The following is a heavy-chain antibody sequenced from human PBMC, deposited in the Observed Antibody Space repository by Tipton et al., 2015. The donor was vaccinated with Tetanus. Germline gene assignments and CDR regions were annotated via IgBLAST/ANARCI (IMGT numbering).Heavy chain of an antibody. CDR2: IYYIGST. Sequence: TLSLTCTVSGGSISSYYWSWIRQPPGKGLEWIGYIYYIGSTNYNPSLKSRVTISVDTSKNQFSLKLSSVTAADTAVYYCARPHYQYWYFDLWGRGTLVTVSS. CDR1: GGSISSYY. V-gene: IGHV4-59*08. J-gene: IGHJ2*01. CDR3: ARPHYQYWYFDL. D-gene: IGHD2-2*01.